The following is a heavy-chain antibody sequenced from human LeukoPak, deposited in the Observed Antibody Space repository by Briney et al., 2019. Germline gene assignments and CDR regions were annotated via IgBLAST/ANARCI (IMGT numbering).Heavy chain of an antibody. CDR1: GGSISSYY. Sequence: PSETLSLTCTVSGGSISSYYWSWIRQPAGKGLEWIGRIYTSGSTNYNPSLKSRVTMSVGTSKNQFSLKLSSVTAADTAVYYCARSPGIAAAGTSRNYYYYYMDVWGRGTTVTVSS. J-gene: IGHJ6*03. CDR2: IYTSGST. CDR3: ARSPGIAAAGTSRNYYYYYMDV. V-gene: IGHV4-4*07. D-gene: IGHD6-13*01.